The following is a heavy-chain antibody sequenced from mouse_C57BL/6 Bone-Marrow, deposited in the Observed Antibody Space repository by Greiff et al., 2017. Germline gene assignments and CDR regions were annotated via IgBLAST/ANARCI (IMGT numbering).Heavy chain of an antibody. Sequence: VQLVESGPGLVQPSQSLSITCTVSGFSLTSYGVHWVRQSPGKGLEWLGVIWSGGSTDYNAAFISRLSISKDNSKSQVFFKMNSLQADDTAIYYRARNGGLRAWFAYWGQGTLVTVSA. V-gene: IGHV2-2*01. D-gene: IGHD2-4*01. CDR1: GFSLTSYG. CDR2: IWSGGST. J-gene: IGHJ3*01. CDR3: ARNGGLRAWFAY.